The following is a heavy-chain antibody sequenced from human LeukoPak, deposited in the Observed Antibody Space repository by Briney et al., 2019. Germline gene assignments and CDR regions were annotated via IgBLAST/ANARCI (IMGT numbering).Heavy chain of an antibody. D-gene: IGHD6-6*01. J-gene: IGHJ4*02. Sequence: PGGSLRLSCAASGFTFSSYAMHWVRQAPGKGLEWVAVISYDGSNKYYADSEKGRFTISRDNSKNTLYLQMNSLRAEDTAVYYCARAVSSSFDYWGQGTLVTVSS. V-gene: IGHV3-30-3*01. CDR3: ARAVSSSFDY. CDR2: ISYDGSNK. CDR1: GFTFSSYA.